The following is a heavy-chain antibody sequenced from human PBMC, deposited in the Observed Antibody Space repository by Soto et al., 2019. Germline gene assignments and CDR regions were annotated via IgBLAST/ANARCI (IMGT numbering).Heavy chain of an antibody. CDR2: IYGDDGST. D-gene: IGHD1-1*01. CDR1: GYILSSYG. Sequence: QVQLVQSGGEVKQPGASVKVSCKASGYILSSYGISWVRQAPGQVLEWMGCIYGDDGSTDYAQNLLGRVTVTTDTSTSTAYMELRDLRSDDTAVYYCARRTLGSSIGIGDYWGQGVLVTVSS. J-gene: IGHJ4*02. CDR3: ARRTLGSSIGIGDY. V-gene: IGHV1-18*01.